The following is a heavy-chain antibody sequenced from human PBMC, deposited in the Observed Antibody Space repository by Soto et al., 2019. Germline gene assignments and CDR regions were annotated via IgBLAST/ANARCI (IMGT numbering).Heavy chain of an antibody. D-gene: IGHD6-6*01. CDR2: INPNSGGT. CDR1: GYTFTGYY. J-gene: IGHJ6*03. V-gene: IGHV1-2*04. CDR3: AREGRAMSPRDYYYYYYMDV. Sequence: QVQLVQSGAEVKKPGASLKVSCKASGYTFTGYYMHWVRQAPGQGLEWMGWINPNSGGTNYAQKFQGWVTLTRDTSNSTAYMELSSLRSDDTTVYYCAREGRAMSPRDYYYYYYMDVWGRGTTVTVSS.